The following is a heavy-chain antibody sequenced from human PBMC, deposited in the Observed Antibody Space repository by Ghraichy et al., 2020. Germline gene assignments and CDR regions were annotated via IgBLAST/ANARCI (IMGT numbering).Heavy chain of an antibody. CDR3: ATHPPPPGITGTTEGYYYYGMDV. CDR1: GYTLTELS. J-gene: IGHJ6*02. V-gene: IGHV1-24*01. CDR2: FDPEDGET. Sequence: ASVKVSCKVSGYTLTELSMHWVRQAPGKGLEWMGGFDPEDGETIYAQKFQGRVTMTEDTSTDTAYMELSSLRSEDTAVYYCATHPPPPGITGTTEGYYYYGMDVWGQGTTVTVSS. D-gene: IGHD1-7*01.